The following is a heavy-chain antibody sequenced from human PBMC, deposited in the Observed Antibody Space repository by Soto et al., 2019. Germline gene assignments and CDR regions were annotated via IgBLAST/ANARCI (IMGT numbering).Heavy chain of an antibody. Sequence: GGSLRLSCAASGFTFSSYAMHWVRQAPGKGLEWVAVISYDGSNKYYADSVKGRFTISRDNSKNTLYLQMNSLRAEDTAVYYCAREWIFPGIAVAGPNRPFGYWGQGTLVTVSS. CDR2: ISYDGSNK. CDR1: GFTFSSYA. CDR3: AREWIFPGIAVAGPNRPFGY. J-gene: IGHJ4*02. V-gene: IGHV3-30-3*01. D-gene: IGHD6-19*01.